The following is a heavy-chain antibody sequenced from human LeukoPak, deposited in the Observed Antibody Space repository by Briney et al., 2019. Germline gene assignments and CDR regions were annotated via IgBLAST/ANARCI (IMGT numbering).Heavy chain of an antibody. Sequence: TGGSLRLSCAASGFTFSSYGMSWVRQAPGKGLEWVSAISGSGGSTYYADSVKGRFTISRDNSKNTLYLQMNSLRAEDTAVYYCAKHIVVVTAIFDYWGQGTLVTVSS. CDR3: AKHIVVVTAIFDY. CDR1: GFTFSSYG. D-gene: IGHD2-21*02. V-gene: IGHV3-23*01. J-gene: IGHJ4*02. CDR2: ISGSGGST.